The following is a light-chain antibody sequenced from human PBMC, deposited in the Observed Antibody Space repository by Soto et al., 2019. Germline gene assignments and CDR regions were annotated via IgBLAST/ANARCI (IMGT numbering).Light chain of an antibody. CDR2: GAS. Sequence: EIVLTQSPATLSVSPGGRATLSCRASQSVKSYLAWYQQRPGQPPRLLVYGASTRATGIPARFSGSGSGTEFSLTISSLQSEDLAVYYCQQYNTWPPRYTFGQGTKLEIK. CDR3: QQYNTWPPRYT. V-gene: IGKV3-15*01. J-gene: IGKJ2*01. CDR1: QSVKSY.